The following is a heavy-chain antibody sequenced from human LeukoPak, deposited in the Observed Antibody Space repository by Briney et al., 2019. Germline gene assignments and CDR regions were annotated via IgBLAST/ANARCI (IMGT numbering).Heavy chain of an antibody. CDR1: GIILSNYG. J-gene: IGHJ4*02. D-gene: IGHD3-10*01. CDR3: AKRGVVIRVFLVGFHKEAYYFDS. CDR2: LSGSGGGT. V-gene: IGHV3-23*01. Sequence: GGSLRLSCAVSGIILSNYGMSWVRQAPGKGLEWVAGLSGSGGGTNYADSVQGRFTISRDNPKNTLYLQMNSLRAEDTAVYFCAKRGVVIRVFLVGFHKEAYYFDSWGQGALVTVSS.